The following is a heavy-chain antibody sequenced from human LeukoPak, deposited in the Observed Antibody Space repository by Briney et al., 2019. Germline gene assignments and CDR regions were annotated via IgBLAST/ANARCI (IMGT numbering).Heavy chain of an antibody. CDR2: ISSSGSTI. Sequence: GGSLRLSCAASGFTFSDYYMSWIRQAPGKGLEWVSYISSSGSTIYYADSVKGRFTISRDNAKNSLYLQMNSLRAEDTAVYYCARDIPLQSPSGAYYYYYGMDVWGQGTTVTVSS. J-gene: IGHJ6*02. CDR1: GFTFSDYY. V-gene: IGHV3-11*04. CDR3: ARDIPLQSPSGAYYYYYGMDV. D-gene: IGHD2-21*01.